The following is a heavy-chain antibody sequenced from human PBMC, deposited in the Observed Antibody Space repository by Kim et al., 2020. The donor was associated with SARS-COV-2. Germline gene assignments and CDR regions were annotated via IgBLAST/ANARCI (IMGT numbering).Heavy chain of an antibody. CDR2: ISDSGRYT. V-gene: IGHV3-23*01. CDR3: DASDY. CDR1: GFTFGTYA. J-gene: IGHJ4*02. Sequence: GGSLRLSCAASGFTFGTYAMSWARQAPGKGLEWVSTISDSGRYTHYADSVKGRFTISRDNSMNTLYLQMNSLRAEDTAVYYCDASDYWGQGTLVTVSS.